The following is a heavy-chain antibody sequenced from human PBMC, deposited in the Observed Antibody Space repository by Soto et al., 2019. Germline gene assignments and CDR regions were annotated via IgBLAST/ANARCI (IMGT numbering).Heavy chain of an antibody. V-gene: IGHV4-59*01. CDR1: GGSISSYY. CDR2: ISDSGAT. CDR3: ARGAMGNGYFDL. Sequence: SETLSLTCTVSGGSISSYYWSWIRQPPGKGLEWISYISDSGATRSNPSLNSRVTTSVDTSKNQFSLKLNSVTAADTAVYYCARGAMGNGYFDLWGQGIVVTVSS. D-gene: IGHD1-26*01. J-gene: IGHJ4*02.